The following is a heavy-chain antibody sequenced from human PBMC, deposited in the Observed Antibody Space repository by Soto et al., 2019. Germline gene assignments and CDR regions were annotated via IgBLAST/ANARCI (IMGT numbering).Heavy chain of an antibody. D-gene: IGHD6-13*01. Sequence: QLQLQESGPGLVKPSETLSLTCTVSGGSISSSSYYWGWIRQPPGKGLEWIGSIYYSGSTYYNPSLKSRVTISVDTSKNQFSLKLSSVTAADTAVYYCARIRPHYSRSFGQFDPWGQGTLVTVSS. V-gene: IGHV4-39*01. J-gene: IGHJ5*02. CDR2: IYYSGST. CDR1: GGSISSSSYY. CDR3: ARIRPHYSRSFGQFDP.